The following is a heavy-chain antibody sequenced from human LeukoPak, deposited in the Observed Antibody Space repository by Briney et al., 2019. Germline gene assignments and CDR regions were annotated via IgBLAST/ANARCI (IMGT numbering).Heavy chain of an antibody. V-gene: IGHV4-59*01. Sequence: PSETLSLTCTVSGGSINTYYWSWIRQPPGKGLEWIAYIYYSGSSNYNPSLKSRVTISVDTSKNQFSLKLSSVTAADTAVYYCARAAGPLAAPDFWGQGTPVTVSS. CDR1: GGSINTYY. CDR3: ARAAGPLAAPDF. J-gene: IGHJ4*02. D-gene: IGHD6-13*01. CDR2: IYYSGSS.